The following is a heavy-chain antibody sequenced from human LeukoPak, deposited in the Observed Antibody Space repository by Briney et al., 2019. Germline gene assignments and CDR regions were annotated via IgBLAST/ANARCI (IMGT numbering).Heavy chain of an antibody. J-gene: IGHJ5*02. V-gene: IGHV4-59*01. Sequence: SETLSLTCTVSGGSISSYYWSWIRQPPGKGLEWIGYIYYSGSTNYNPSLKSRVTISVDTSKNQFSLKLSSVTAADTAVYYCARGPGIAAAGTKLGDWFDPWGQGTLVTVSS. CDR3: ARGPGIAAAGTKLGDWFDP. CDR1: GGSISSYY. CDR2: IYYSGST. D-gene: IGHD6-13*01.